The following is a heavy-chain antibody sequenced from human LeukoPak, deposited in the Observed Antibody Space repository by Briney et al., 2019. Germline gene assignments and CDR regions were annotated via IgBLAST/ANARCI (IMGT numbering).Heavy chain of an antibody. Sequence: SETLSLTCTVSGGSISSHYRSWIRQPPGKGLEWIGYIYYSGSTKYNPSLKSRVTISVDTSKNQFSLKLSSVTAADTAVYYCARLYDSSGYTNWLDPWGQGTLVTVSS. CDR2: IYYSGST. CDR3: ARLYDSSGYTNWLDP. CDR1: GGSISSHY. D-gene: IGHD3-22*01. J-gene: IGHJ5*02. V-gene: IGHV4-59*11.